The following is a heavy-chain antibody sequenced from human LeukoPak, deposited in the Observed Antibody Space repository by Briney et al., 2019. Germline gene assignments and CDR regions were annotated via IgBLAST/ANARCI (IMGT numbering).Heavy chain of an antibody. D-gene: IGHD2/OR15-2a*01. CDR1: GGSISSSSYY. J-gene: IGHJ6*03. Sequence: SETLSLTCTVSGGSISSSSYYWGWIRQPPGKGPEWIGSIYYSGSTYYNPSLKSRVTISVDTSKNQFSLKLSSVTAADTAVYYCAKSMDSSLYYYYYYMDVWGKGTTVTVSS. V-gene: IGHV4-39*07. CDR2: IYYSGST. CDR3: AKSMDSSLYYYYYYMDV.